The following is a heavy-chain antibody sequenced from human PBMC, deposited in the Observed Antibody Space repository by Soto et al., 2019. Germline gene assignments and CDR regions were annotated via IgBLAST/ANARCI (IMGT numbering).Heavy chain of an antibody. D-gene: IGHD6-6*01. CDR1: GGTFSSYA. CDR3: ARDRGYSSSSGYYGMDV. V-gene: IGHV1-69*13. J-gene: IGHJ6*02. CDR2: IIPIFGTA. Sequence: GASVKVSCKASGGTFSSYAISWVRQAPGQGLEWMGGIIPIFGTANYAQKFQGRVTITADESTSTAYMELSSLRSEDTAVYYCARDRGYSSSSGYYGMDVWGQGTTVTVSS.